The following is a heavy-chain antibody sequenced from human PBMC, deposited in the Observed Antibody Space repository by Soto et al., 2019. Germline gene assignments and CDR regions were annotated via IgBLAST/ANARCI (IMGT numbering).Heavy chain of an antibody. D-gene: IGHD5-18*01. CDR3: ARDAASYGYNWFDP. CDR2: INAGNGNT. J-gene: IGHJ5*02. Sequence: QVQLVQSGAEVKKPGASVKASCKASGYTFTSYAMHWVRQAPGQRLEWMGWINAGNGNTKYSQKFQGRVTITRDTSASTAYMGLSSLRSEDTAVYYCARDAASYGYNWFDPWGQGTLVTVSS. V-gene: IGHV1-3*01. CDR1: GYTFTSYA.